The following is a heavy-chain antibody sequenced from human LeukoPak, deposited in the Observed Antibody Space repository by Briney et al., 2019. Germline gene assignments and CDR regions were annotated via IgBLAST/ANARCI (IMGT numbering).Heavy chain of an antibody. CDR3: ARVKSGYDGGYYYYMDV. V-gene: IGHV4-39*07. D-gene: IGHD3-3*01. CDR1: GGSISSSSYY. Sequence: SETLSLTCTVSGGSISSSSYYWGWIRQPPGKGLEWIGSIYYSGSTNYNPSLKSRVTISVDTSKNQFSLKPSSVTAADTAVYYCARVKSGYDGGYYYYMDVWGKGTTVTVSS. J-gene: IGHJ6*03. CDR2: IYYSGST.